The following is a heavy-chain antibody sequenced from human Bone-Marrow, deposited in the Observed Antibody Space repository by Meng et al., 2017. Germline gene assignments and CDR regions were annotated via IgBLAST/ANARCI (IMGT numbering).Heavy chain of an antibody. Sequence: GESLTLSCVGSGLSFTDAWMSWVRQAPGKGLEWVGRIKRNSDGGTIDYAAPVKGRFTISRDDSKNTLYLQMDSLITEDTAVYFCATGAAAADHWGQGTLVTVSS. D-gene: IGHD6-13*01. J-gene: IGHJ4*02. CDR1: GLSFTDAW. V-gene: IGHV3-15*01. CDR2: IKRNSDGGTI. CDR3: ATGAAAADH.